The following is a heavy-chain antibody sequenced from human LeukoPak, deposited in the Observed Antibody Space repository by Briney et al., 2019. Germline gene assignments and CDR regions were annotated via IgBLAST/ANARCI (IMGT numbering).Heavy chain of an antibody. CDR1: GFTFSSYE. Sequence: GGSLRLSCAASGFTFSSYEMNWVRQAPGRGLEWVSYISGSGVTIYYADSVKGRFTISRDDAKNSLYLQTNSLRAEDTAVYYCAREDIRLDYFDYWGQGTLVTVSS. CDR2: ISGSGVTI. CDR3: AREDIRLDYFDY. J-gene: IGHJ4*02. V-gene: IGHV3-48*03. D-gene: IGHD6-19*01.